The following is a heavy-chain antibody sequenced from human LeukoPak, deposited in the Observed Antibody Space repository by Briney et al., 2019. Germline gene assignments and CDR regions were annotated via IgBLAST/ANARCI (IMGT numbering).Heavy chain of an antibody. D-gene: IGHD3-3*01. Sequence: GAXXKVSCKASGYTFTGYYMHLVRQAPGQGLEWMAWINPNSGDTKYVQKLQGRVTMTRDTSISTAYMELCRLRSDDTAVYYCARELLDRRGGVYAFDIWGQGTMVTVSS. CDR2: INPNSGDT. CDR1: GYTFTGYY. CDR3: ARELLDRRGGVYAFDI. V-gene: IGHV1-2*02. J-gene: IGHJ3*02.